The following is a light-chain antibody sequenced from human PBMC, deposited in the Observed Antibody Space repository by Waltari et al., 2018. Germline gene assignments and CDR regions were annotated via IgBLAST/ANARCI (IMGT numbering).Light chain of an antibody. CDR3: MQARQTPWT. V-gene: IGKV2-28*01. CDR1: QSLLHSSGNTF. J-gene: IGKJ1*01. Sequence: DIVMTQSPLSLSVTPGEPASISCRSSQSLLHSSGNTFLDWYLQKQGQSPHLLIYLVSKRASGVPDRFSGSGSGTDFTLKISRVEAEDVGVYFCMQARQTPWTFGQGTKVEIK. CDR2: LVS.